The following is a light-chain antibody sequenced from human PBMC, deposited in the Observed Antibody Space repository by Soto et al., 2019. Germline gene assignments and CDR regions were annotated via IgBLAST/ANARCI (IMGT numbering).Light chain of an antibody. Sequence: EIEMTQSPATLSLAPGERVTLSCRASESVSTNLAWYQQKAGQAPRLLIYGASTRATGIPARFSGSGSGTEFTLTISGLQSEDFAVYYCQQYSIWRTLGQGTKV. CDR3: QQYSIWRT. J-gene: IGKJ1*01. CDR1: ESVSTN. CDR2: GAS. V-gene: IGKV3-15*01.